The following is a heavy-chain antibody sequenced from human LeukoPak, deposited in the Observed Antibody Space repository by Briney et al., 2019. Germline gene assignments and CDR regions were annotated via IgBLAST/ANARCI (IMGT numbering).Heavy chain of an antibody. V-gene: IGHV3-21*01. J-gene: IGHJ4*02. CDR1: GFTFSRYS. D-gene: IGHD3/OR15-3a*01. CDR3: AKSYSMGWLPYRVFDY. Sequence: GGSLRLSCAASGFTFSRYSMNWVRQAPGKGLGWVSSISSSSSYIYYADSVKGRFTISRDNSKNTLYLQMNSLRAEDTAVYYCAKSYSMGWLPYRVFDYWGQGTLVTVSS. CDR2: ISSSSSYI.